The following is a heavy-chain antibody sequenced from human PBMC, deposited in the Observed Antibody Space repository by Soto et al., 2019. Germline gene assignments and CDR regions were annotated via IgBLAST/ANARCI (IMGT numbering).Heavy chain of an antibody. Sequence: KTSETLSLTCTFSVGSISSYYWSCIRHPPGKGLEWIGYIYYSGSTNYNPSLKSRVTISVDTSKNQFSLKLSSVTAADTAVYYCARIEGGGYQQQLFDYWGKGTRVTVST. D-gene: IGHD5-12*01. J-gene: IGHJ4*02. V-gene: IGHV4-59*01. CDR2: IYYSGST. CDR1: VGSISSYY. CDR3: ARIEGGGYQQQLFDY.